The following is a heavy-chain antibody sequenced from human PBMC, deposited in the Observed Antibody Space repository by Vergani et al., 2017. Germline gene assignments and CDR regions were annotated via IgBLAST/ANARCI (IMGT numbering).Heavy chain of an antibody. V-gene: IGHV3-73*01. J-gene: IGHJ4*02. CDR1: GFTFSGSA. Sequence: EVPLVESGGGLVPPGGSLKLSCAASGFTFSGSAMHWVRQASGKGLEWVGRIRSKANSYATAYAASVKGRFTISRDDSKNTAYLQMNSLKTEDTAVYYCTRHNMTTDYWGQGTLVTVSS. D-gene: IGHD4-11*01. CDR2: IRSKANSYAT. CDR3: TRHNMTTDY.